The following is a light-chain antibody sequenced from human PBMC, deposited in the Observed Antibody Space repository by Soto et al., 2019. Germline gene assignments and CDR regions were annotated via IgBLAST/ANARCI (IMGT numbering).Light chain of an antibody. CDR2: EGS. J-gene: IGLJ1*01. CDR3: CSYAGSSTFLV. V-gene: IGLV2-23*01. Sequence: QSALTQPASVSGSPGQSITISCTGTSSDVGSYNLVSWYQQHPGKAPKIMIYEGSKRPSGVSNRFSGSKSGNTASLTISGLQAEDEADYYCCSYAGSSTFLVFGTGTKLTVL. CDR1: SSDVGSYNL.